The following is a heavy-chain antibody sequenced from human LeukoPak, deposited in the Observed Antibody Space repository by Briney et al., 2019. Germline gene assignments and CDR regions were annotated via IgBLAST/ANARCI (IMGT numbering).Heavy chain of an antibody. D-gene: IGHD2-8*01. CDR3: ARRGSGPNGVCLNWFDP. CDR1: GYSFTAYW. CDR2: IYLGNSET. J-gene: IGHJ5*02. V-gene: IGHV5-51*01. Sequence: GESLKISCKGSGYSFTAYWIAWVRQMPGKGLGWMGIIYLGNSETRYSPSFQGQVTISADKSISTAYLQWSSLKASDTAMYYCARRGSGPNGVCLNWFDPWGQGTLVTVSS.